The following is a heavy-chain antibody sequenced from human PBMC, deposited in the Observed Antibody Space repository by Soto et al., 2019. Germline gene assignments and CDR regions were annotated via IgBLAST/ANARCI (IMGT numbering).Heavy chain of an antibody. Sequence: ASVKVSCKASGYTFTSYAMHWVRQAPGQRLEWMGWINAGNGNTKYSQKFQGRVTITRDTSASTAYMELSSLGSEDTAVYYCARFESGADYGDYFDYWGQGTLVTVSS. CDR1: GYTFTSYA. CDR2: INAGNGNT. J-gene: IGHJ4*02. CDR3: ARFESGADYGDYFDY. V-gene: IGHV1-3*01. D-gene: IGHD4-17*01.